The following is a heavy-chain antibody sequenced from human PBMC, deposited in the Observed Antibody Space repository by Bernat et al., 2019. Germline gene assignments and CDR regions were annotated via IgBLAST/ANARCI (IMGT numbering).Heavy chain of an antibody. J-gene: IGHJ6*02. Sequence: VQMVESGGGVVQPGRSLRLSCAASGFSFSMFAMHWVRQAPGKGLEWVAVISNDGSNKYYADSVKGRFNISRDNSKNTLYLQMNSLRAEDTAVYYCASSMDRSGYYYYGMDVWGQGTTVIVSS. CDR1: GFSFSMFA. CDR2: ISNDGSNK. CDR3: ASSMDRSGYYYYGMDV. D-gene: IGHD3-3*01. V-gene: IGHV3-30-3*01.